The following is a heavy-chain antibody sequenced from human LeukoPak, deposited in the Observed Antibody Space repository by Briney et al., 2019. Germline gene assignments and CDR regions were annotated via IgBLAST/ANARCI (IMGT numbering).Heavy chain of an antibody. Sequence: GGSLRLSCAASGFTFSNYWLSWVRQAPGKGLEWVANIKQDGSERYYVDSVKGRFIVSRDNAKNSLYLEMNSLRAEDTAVYYCAKAYRDLRLGELPPGYWGQGTLVTVSS. CDR2: IKQDGSER. V-gene: IGHV3-7*03. CDR3: AKAYRDLRLGELPPGY. CDR1: GFTFSNYW. D-gene: IGHD3-16*01. J-gene: IGHJ4*02.